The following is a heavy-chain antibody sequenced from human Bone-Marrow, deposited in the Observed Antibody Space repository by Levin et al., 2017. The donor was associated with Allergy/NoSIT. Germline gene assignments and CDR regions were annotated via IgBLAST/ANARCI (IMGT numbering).Heavy chain of an antibody. J-gene: IGHJ4*02. CDR1: GFTFSSYA. Sequence: GGSLRLSCAASGFTFSSYAMSWVRQAPGKGLEWVSAISGSGGSTYYADSVKGRFTISRDNSKNTLYLQMNSLRAEDTAVYYCAKDVGSITIFGVVSLDTAMVKADYWGQGTLVTVSS. CDR2: ISGSGGST. CDR3: AKDVGSITIFGVVSLDTAMVKADY. V-gene: IGHV3-23*01. D-gene: IGHD3-3*01.